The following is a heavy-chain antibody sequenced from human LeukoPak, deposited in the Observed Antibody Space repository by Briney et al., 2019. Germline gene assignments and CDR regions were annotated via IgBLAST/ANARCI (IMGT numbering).Heavy chain of an antibody. J-gene: IGHJ6*03. Sequence: SEPRSLPCTVSGYSISSGYYWGWIRQPPGKGLEWIGIIYHSGSTYYNPSLKSRVTISVDTSKNQFSLKLSSVTAADTAVFYCARQRSDDYYYYMDVWGEGTTVTVSS. CDR2: IYHSGST. CDR3: ARQRSDDYYYYMDV. D-gene: IGHD6-25*01. CDR1: GYSISSGYY. V-gene: IGHV4-38-2*02.